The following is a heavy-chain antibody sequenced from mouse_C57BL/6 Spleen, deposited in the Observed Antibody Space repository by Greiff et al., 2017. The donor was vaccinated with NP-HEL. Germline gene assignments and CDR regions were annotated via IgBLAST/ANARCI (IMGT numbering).Heavy chain of an antibody. V-gene: IGHV1-26*01. J-gene: IGHJ2*01. CDR2: INPNNGGT. CDR3: AREGEPYYFDY. Sequence: VQLQQSGPELVKPGASVKISCKASGYTFTDYYMNWVKQSHGKSLEWIGDINPNNGGTSYNQTFKGKATLTVDKSSSPAYMELRSLTSEDAAVYDCAREGEPYYFDYWGKGTTLTVSS. CDR1: GYTFTDYY.